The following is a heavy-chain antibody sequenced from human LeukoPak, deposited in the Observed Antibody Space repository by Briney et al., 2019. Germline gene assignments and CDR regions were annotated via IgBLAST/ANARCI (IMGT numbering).Heavy chain of an antibody. J-gene: IGHJ4*02. D-gene: IGHD3-10*01. CDR2: INHSGST. Sequence: PSETLSLTCAAYGGSFSGYYWSWIRQPPGKGLEWIGEINHSGSTNYNPSLKSRVTISVDTSKNQFSLKLTSVTAADTAVYYCARAEYYYGSGSYYRTPFDYWGQGTLVTVSS. CDR3: ARAEYYYGSGSYYRTPFDY. CDR1: GGSFSGYY. V-gene: IGHV4-34*01.